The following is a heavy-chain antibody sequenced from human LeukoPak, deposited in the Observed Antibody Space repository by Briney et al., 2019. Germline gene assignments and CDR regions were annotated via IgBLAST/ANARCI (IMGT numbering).Heavy chain of an antibody. V-gene: IGHV1-69*13. Sequence: ASVKVSCKASGGTFSSYAISWVRQAPGQGLEWMGGIIPIFGTANYAQKFQGRVTITADESTSTAYMELSSLRSEDTAVYYCAQHSSGWYGGAFDIWGQGTMVTVSS. CDR3: AQHSSGWYGGAFDI. D-gene: IGHD6-19*01. J-gene: IGHJ3*02. CDR1: GGTFSSYA. CDR2: IIPIFGTA.